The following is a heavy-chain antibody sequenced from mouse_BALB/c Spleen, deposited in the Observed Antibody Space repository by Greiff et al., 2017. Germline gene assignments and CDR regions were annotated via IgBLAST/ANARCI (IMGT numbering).Heavy chain of an antibody. V-gene: IGHV1-9*01. D-gene: IGHD1-2*01. CDR3: ARDYGSRDCDY. Sequence: VQLVESGAELMKPGASVKISCKATGYTFSSYWIEWVKQRPGHGLEWIGEILPGSGSTNYNEKFKGKATFTADTSSNTAYMQLSSLTSEDSAVYYCARDYGSRDCDYWGQGTTLTVSS. CDR2: ILPGSGST. J-gene: IGHJ2*01. CDR1: GYTFSSYW.